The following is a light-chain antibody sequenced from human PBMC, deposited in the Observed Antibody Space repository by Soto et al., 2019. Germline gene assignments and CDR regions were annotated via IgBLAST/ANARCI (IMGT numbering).Light chain of an antibody. CDR3: HQRADWPPT. Sequence: ENVLTQSPATLSLSPGERATLSCRASQSVSSNLAWFQQKPGQAPRLLIYDASNRAAGIPARFSGSGSGTDFTLTISSLQAEDFAVYYCHQRADWPPTFGGGTKVDIK. J-gene: IGKJ4*01. CDR1: QSVSSN. V-gene: IGKV3-11*01. CDR2: DAS.